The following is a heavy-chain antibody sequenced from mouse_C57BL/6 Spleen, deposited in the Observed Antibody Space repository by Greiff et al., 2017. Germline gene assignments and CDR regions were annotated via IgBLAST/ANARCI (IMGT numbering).Heavy chain of an antibody. J-gene: IGHJ2*01. CDR2: INYDGSST. CDR3: ARGGGGYEYLDY. V-gene: IGHV5-16*01. D-gene: IGHD5-1*01. Sequence: DVKLVESEGGLVQPGSSMKLSCTASGFTFSDYYMAWVRQVPEKGLEWVANINYDGSSTYYLDSLKSRFIISRDNAKNLLYLQMSSLKSEDTATYYCARGGGGYEYLDYWGQGTTLTVSS. CDR1: GFTFSDYY.